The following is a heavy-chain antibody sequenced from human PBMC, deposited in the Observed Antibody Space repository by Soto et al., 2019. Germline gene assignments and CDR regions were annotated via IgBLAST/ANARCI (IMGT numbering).Heavy chain of an antibody. V-gene: IGHV4-39*01. J-gene: IGHJ4*02. CDR2: IYYSGST. D-gene: IGHD3-22*01. CDR1: GGSISSYSFY. CDR3: ARVDYDSSGYLDY. Sequence: PLGTPFPTRPFSGGSISSYSFYWGGVRHPPGKGLEWIGSIYYSGSTYYNPSLKSRVTISVDTSKNQFSLKLSSVTAADTAVYYCARVDYDSSGYLDYWGQGTLVTVSS.